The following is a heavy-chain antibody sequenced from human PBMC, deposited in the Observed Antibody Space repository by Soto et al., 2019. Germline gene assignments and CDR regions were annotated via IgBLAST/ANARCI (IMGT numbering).Heavy chain of an antibody. J-gene: IGHJ3*02. CDR1: GFTFDDYA. D-gene: IGHD3-3*01. CDR3: AKDREWVIRRAFDI. Sequence: EVQLVESGGGLVQPGRSLRLSCAASGFTFDDYAMHWVRQAPGKGLEWVSGISWNSGSIGYADSVKGRFTISRDNAKNSLYLQMNSLKAQNTALYYCAKDREWVIRRAFDIWGQGTMFNGSS. V-gene: IGHV3-9*01. CDR2: ISWNSGSI.